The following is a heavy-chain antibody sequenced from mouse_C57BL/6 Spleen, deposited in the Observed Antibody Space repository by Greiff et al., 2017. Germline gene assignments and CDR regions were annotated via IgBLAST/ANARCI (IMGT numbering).Heavy chain of an antibody. CDR2: IYPSDSAT. D-gene: IGHD2-5*01. V-gene: IGHV1-61*01. Sequence: QVQLQQPGAELVRPGSSVKLSCKASGYTFTSYWMDWVKQRPGQGLEWIGNIYPSDSATHYNQKFKDKATLTVDKSSSTAYMQLSSLTSEDSAVDFYARGHYSNYFDYWGQGTTLTVSS. CDR3: ARGHYSNYFDY. J-gene: IGHJ2*01. CDR1: GYTFTSYW.